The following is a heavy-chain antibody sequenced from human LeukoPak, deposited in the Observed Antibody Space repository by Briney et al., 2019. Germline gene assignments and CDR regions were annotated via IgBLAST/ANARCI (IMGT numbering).Heavy chain of an antibody. Sequence: ASVTVSCKASGYTFTSYGINWVRQAPGQGLEWMGWISAYNGNTNYAQKLQGRVTMTTDTSTSTAYMELRSLRSDDTAVYYCARSKVVTAIGSYFDYWGQGTLVTVSS. CDR2: ISAYNGNT. CDR1: GYTFTSYG. J-gene: IGHJ4*02. CDR3: ARSKVVTAIGSYFDY. D-gene: IGHD2-21*02. V-gene: IGHV1-18*01.